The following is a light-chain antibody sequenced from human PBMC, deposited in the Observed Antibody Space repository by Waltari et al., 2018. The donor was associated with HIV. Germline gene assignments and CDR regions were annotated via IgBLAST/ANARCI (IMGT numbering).Light chain of an antibody. CDR1: SSDVGSYNL. V-gene: IGLV2-23*02. J-gene: IGLJ2*01. CDR3: CSYAGSSTLV. Sequence: QSALTQPASVSGSPGQSITISCTGTSSDVGSYNLVSWYQQHPGKAPKPMLYEVSKRPSGVSNRLSGAKAGNTASLTSSGLQGEDEADYYCCSYAGSSTLVVGGGTKLTVL. CDR2: EVS.